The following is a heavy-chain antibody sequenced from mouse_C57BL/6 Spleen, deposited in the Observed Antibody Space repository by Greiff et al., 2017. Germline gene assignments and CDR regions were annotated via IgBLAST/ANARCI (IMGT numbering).Heavy chain of an antibody. J-gene: IGHJ2*01. CDR1: GYTFTSYW. D-gene: IGHD2-2*01. CDR2: IYPSDSET. Sequence: QVQLQQPGAELVRPGSSVKLSCKASGYTFTSYWMDWVKQRPGQGLEWIGNIYPSDSETHYNQKFKDKATLTVEKSSSTAYMQLSSLTSEDSAVYYCASFYYGYDGNYFDYWGQGTTLTVSS. CDR3: ASFYYGYDGNYFDY. V-gene: IGHV1-61*01.